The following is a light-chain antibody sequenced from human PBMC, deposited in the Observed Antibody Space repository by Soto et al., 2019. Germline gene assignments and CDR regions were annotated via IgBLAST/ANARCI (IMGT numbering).Light chain of an antibody. CDR2: DAS. CDR3: QQRSNWPHT. CDR1: QSVSSY. Sequence: EIVLTQSPATLTLSPGERTTLSCRASQSVSSYLACYQHKPGQAPRLLIYDASNRATGIPARFSGSGSGTDFTLTISSLEPEDFAVYYCQQRSNWPHTFGPGTKLEIK. V-gene: IGKV3-11*01. J-gene: IGKJ2*01.